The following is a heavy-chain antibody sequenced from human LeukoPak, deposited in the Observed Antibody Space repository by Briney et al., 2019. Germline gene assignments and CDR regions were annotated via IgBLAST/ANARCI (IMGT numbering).Heavy chain of an antibody. CDR2: ITGSGSNI. V-gene: IGHV3-48*03. D-gene: IGHD6-19*01. CDR1: GFTFSSYE. Sequence: GGSLRLSGAASGFTFSSYEMDWVRQAPGKGLEWVSYITGSGSNIYYAESVRGRFTISRDNAKNSLYLQMNSLRAEDTAVYYCARDGGVSVAGAIDYWGQGTLVTVSS. CDR3: ARDGGVSVAGAIDY. J-gene: IGHJ4*02.